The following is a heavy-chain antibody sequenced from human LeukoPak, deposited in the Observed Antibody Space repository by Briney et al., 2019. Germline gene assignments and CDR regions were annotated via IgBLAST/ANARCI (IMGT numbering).Heavy chain of an antibody. V-gene: IGHV4-39*07. Sequence: PSETLSLTCTVSGGSIPISTYYWGWVRQPPGEGLEWIGSIYYSGTTNYNPSLKSRVTISVDTSKNQFSLKLSSVTAADTAVYYCARRGYGKLFDYWGQGTLVTVSS. D-gene: IGHD5-18*01. CDR2: IYYSGTT. CDR1: GGSIPISTYY. CDR3: ARRGYGKLFDY. J-gene: IGHJ4*02.